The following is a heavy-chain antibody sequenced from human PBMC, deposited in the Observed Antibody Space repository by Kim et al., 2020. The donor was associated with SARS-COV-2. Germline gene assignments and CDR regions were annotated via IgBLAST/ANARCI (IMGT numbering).Heavy chain of an antibody. D-gene: IGHD1-26*01. V-gene: IGHV3-7*01. J-gene: IGHJ6*02. CDR3: ARDSYNGPPYSYGMDV. CDR1: GFTFSSYW. CDR2: IKQDGSEK. Sequence: GGSLRLSCAASGFTFSSYWMSWVRQAPGKGLEWVANIKQDGSEKYYVDSVKGRFTISRDNAKNSLYLQMNSLRAEDTAVYYCARDSYNGPPYSYGMDVWGQGTTVTVSS.